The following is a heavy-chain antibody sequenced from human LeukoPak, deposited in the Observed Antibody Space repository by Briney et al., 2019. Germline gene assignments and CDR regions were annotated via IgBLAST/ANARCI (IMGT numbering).Heavy chain of an antibody. V-gene: IGHV4-38-2*02. D-gene: IGHD6-13*01. J-gene: IGHJ1*01. CDR2: IYHSGST. CDR1: GYSISSGYY. CDR3: ASYILTSIAAAGPPLAEYFQH. Sequence: SETLSLTCTVSGYSISSGYYWGWIRQPPGKGLEWIGSIYHSGSTYYNPSLKSRDTISVDTAKNQFSLKLSSVTAADTAVYYCASYILTSIAAAGPPLAEYFQHWGQGTLVTVSS.